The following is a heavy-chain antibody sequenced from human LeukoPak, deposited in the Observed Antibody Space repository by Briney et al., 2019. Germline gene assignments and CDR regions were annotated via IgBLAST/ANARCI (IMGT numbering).Heavy chain of an antibody. CDR2: IYYSGST. Sequence: PSETLSLTCTVSGGSISSYYWSWIRQPPGKGLEWIGYIYYSGSTNYNPSLKSRVTISVDTSKNQFSLKLSSVTAADTAVYYCARLDYFDSSGYREDYWGQGTLVTVSS. CDR3: ARLDYFDSSGYREDY. V-gene: IGHV4-59*12. CDR1: GGSISSYY. J-gene: IGHJ4*02. D-gene: IGHD3-22*01.